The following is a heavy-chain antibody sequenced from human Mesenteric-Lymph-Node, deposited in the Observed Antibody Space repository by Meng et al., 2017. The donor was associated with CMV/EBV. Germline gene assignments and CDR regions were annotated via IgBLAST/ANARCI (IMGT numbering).Heavy chain of an antibody. D-gene: IGHD2-15*01. CDR1: GGSISSSSYY. CDR2: IYYSGST. Sequence: SETLSLTCTVSGGSISSSSYYWGWIRQPPGKGLEWIGSIYYSGSTYYNPSLKSRVTISVDTSKNQFSLKLSSVTAADTAVYYCARDLGYCSGGSCSPPIGAFDIWGQGTMVTVSS. J-gene: IGHJ3*02. V-gene: IGHV4-39*07. CDR3: ARDLGYCSGGSCSPPIGAFDI.